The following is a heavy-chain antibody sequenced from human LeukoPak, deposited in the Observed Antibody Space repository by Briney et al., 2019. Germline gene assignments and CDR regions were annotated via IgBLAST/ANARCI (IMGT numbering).Heavy chain of an antibody. CDR2: IYYSGST. J-gene: IGHJ4*02. V-gene: IGHV4-61*05. CDR1: GGSISSSSYY. D-gene: IGHD5-24*01. Sequence: SETLSLTCTVSGGSISSSSYYWGWIRQPPGKGLEWIGYIYYSGSTNYNPSLKSRVTISIDTSKNHLSLKLTSVTAADTAVYYCARKDGDGWGQGTLVTVSS. CDR3: ARKDGDG.